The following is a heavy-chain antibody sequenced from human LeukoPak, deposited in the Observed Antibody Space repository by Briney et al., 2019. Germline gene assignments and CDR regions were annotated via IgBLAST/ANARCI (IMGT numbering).Heavy chain of an antibody. CDR3: ARNTYGPFDY. V-gene: IGHV1-46*01. Sequence: ASVKVSCKASGYIFANHYMHWVRQAPGQGLEWLGIIKPNSGDTTYSQKFQGRVTMTRDTSTNTVYMELSSLRSDDTAFYYCARNTYGPFDYWGQGTLVTVSS. J-gene: IGHJ4*02. CDR1: GYIFANHY. D-gene: IGHD5-18*01. CDR2: IKPNSGDT.